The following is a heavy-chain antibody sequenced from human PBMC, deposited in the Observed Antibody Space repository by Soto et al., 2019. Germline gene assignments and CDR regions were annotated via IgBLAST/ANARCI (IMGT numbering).Heavy chain of an antibody. CDR3: ARDLRVRIAVAGDEGLFDY. CDR1: GFTFSSYG. Sequence: GGSLRLSCAASGFTFSSYGMHWVRQAPGKGLEWVAVIWYDGSNKYYADSVKGRFTISRDNSKNTLYLQMNSLRAEDTAVYYCARDLRVRIAVAGDEGLFDYWGQGTLVTVSS. D-gene: IGHD6-19*01. CDR2: IWYDGSNK. V-gene: IGHV3-33*01. J-gene: IGHJ4*02.